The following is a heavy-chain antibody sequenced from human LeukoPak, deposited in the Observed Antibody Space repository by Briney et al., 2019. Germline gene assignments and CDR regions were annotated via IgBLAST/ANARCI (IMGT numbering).Heavy chain of an antibody. D-gene: IGHD1-26*01. Sequence: GSSVKVSCKASGGTFSSYTISWVRQAPGQGLEWMGRIIPILGIANYAQKFQGRVTITADKSTSTAYMELSSLRSEDTAVYYCARAISGTYQAPFDYWGQGTLVTVSS. J-gene: IGHJ4*02. CDR3: ARAISGTYQAPFDY. V-gene: IGHV1-69*02. CDR1: GGTFSSYT. CDR2: IIPILGIA.